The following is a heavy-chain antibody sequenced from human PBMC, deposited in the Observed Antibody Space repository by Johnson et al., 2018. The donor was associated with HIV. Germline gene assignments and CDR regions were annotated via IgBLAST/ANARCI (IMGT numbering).Heavy chain of an antibody. CDR2: ISYDGSNR. CDR1: GFTFSSYA. V-gene: IGHV3-30*04. Sequence: QVQLVESGGGVVQPGRSLRLSCAASGFTFSSYAMHWVRQAPGKGLEWVAVISYDGSNRYYTESVKGRFTISRDNAKNSLFLQLNSLRVGDTGLYYCVSVVRMPFSSDWKGFDIWGQGTLVSVSS. J-gene: IGHJ3*02. D-gene: IGHD6-19*01. CDR3: VSVVRMPFSSDWKGFDI.